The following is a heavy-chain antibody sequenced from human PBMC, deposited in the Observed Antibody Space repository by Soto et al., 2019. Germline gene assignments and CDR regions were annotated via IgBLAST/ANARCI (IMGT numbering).Heavy chain of an antibody. Sequence: SVKVSCKAPGGTFSSYAISWVRQAPGQGLEWMGGIIPIFGTANYAQKFQGRVTITADESTSTAYMELSSLRSEDTAVYYCAREGETMGGFDYWGQRTLVTVSS. J-gene: IGHJ4*02. CDR1: GGTFSSYA. CDR3: AREGETMGGFDY. CDR2: IIPIFGTA. V-gene: IGHV1-69*13. D-gene: IGHD1-26*01.